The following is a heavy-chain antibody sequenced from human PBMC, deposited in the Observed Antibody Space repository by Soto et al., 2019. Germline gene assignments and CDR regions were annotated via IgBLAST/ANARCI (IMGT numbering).Heavy chain of an antibody. J-gene: IGHJ4*02. CDR1: GLTVSSNY. CDR3: ATGGGYDFWSGYQILVY. CDR2: IYSGGST. V-gene: IGHV3-53*01. D-gene: IGHD3-3*01. Sequence: PGGSLRLSCAASGLTVSSNYMSWVRQAPGKGLEWVSVIYSGGSTYYADSVKGRFTISRDNSKNTLYLQMNSLRAEDTAVYYCATGGGYDFWSGYQILVYWGQGTLVPVSS.